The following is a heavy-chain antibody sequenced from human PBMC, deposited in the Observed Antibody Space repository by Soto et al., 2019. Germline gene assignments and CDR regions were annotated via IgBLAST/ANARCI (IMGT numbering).Heavy chain of an antibody. Sequence: SETLSLTCTVSGGSISSSSYYWGWIRQSPGKGLEWIGSIYYAGDTQYNPSLKSRVTLSVDRSNNQFSLKVTSVTAADTAVYYCARQDATMGYYAFWSGFPLAHWGQGTLVTVSS. V-gene: IGHV4-39*01. CDR1: GGSISSSSYY. J-gene: IGHJ4*02. D-gene: IGHD3-3*01. CDR2: IYYAGDT. CDR3: ARQDATMGYYAFWSGFPLAH.